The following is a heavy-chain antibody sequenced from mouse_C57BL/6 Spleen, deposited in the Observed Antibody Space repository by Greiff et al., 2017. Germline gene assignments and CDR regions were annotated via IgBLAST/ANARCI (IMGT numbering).Heavy chain of an antibody. CDR3: TRDPPTTYGSGAWFAY. CDR2: ISSGGDYI. D-gene: IGHD1-1*01. V-gene: IGHV5-9-1*02. CDR1: GFTFSSYA. J-gene: IGHJ3*01. Sequence: DVMLVESGEGLVKPGGSLKLSCAASGFTFSSYAMSWVRQTPEKRLEWVAYISSGGDYIYYADTVKGRFTISRDNARNTLYLQMSSLKSEDTAMYYCTRDPPTTYGSGAWFAYWGQGTLVTVSA.